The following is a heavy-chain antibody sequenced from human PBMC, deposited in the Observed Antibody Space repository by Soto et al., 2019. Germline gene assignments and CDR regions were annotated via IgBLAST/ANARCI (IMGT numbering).Heavy chain of an antibody. CDR3: ARDLFEASPYCYGSNQATLGY. V-gene: IGHV1-2*04. D-gene: IGHD3-22*01. CDR1: GYTFTSYD. J-gene: IGHJ4*02. Sequence: GASVKVSCKASGYTFTSYDINWVRQATGQGLEWMGWINPNSGGTNYAQKFQGWVTMTRDTSISTAYMELSRLRSDDTAVYYCARDLFEASPYCYGSNQATLGYWGQGTLVIVSS. CDR2: INPNSGGT.